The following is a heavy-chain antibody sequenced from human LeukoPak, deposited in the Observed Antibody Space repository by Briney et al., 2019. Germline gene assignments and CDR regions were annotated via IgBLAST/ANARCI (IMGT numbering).Heavy chain of an antibody. CDR2: IYYSGST. J-gene: IGHJ4*02. V-gene: IGHV4-59*08. CDR3: ARQDDILTGYY. D-gene: IGHD3-9*01. Sequence: SETLSLTCTVSGGSIGSYYWTWIRQPPGKGLEWIGYIYYSGSTNYNPSLKSRVTMSVDTSKNQFSLKLSSVTAADTAVYYCARQDDILTGYYWGQGILVTVSS. CDR1: GGSIGSYY.